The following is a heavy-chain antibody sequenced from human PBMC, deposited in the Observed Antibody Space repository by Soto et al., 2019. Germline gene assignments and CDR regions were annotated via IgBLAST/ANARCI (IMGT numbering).Heavy chain of an antibody. Sequence: VGSLRLSCAASGFTFSSYSMNWVRQAPGKGLEWVSSISSSSSYIYYADSVKGRFTISRDNAKNSLYLQMNSLRAEDTAVYYCARDLYYYGSGSYFDYWGQGTLVTVS. V-gene: IGHV3-21*01. CDR3: ARDLYYYGSGSYFDY. CDR2: ISSSSSYI. CDR1: GFTFSSYS. D-gene: IGHD3-10*01. J-gene: IGHJ4*02.